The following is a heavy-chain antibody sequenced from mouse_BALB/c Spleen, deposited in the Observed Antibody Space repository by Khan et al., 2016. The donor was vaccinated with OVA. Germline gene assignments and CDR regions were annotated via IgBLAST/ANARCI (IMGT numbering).Heavy chain of an antibody. Sequence: QVQLQQSGAELVRPGVSVRISCKGSGYTFTDFAMHWVKQSHAKSLEWLGVISTYYGDVDYNHKFRDKATMTVDKSSSTAHMVLAGLTSEDSAIYYCIRGSDKSRFAYWGQGTLVTVSA. CDR1: GYTFTDFA. CDR3: IRGSDKSRFAY. V-gene: IGHV1S137*01. CDR2: ISTYYGDV. J-gene: IGHJ3*01.